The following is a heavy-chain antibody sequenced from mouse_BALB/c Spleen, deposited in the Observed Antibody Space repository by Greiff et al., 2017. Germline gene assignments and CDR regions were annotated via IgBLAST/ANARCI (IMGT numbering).Heavy chain of an antibody. Sequence: EVKLVESGTVLARPGASVKMSCKASGYSFTSYWMHWVKQRPGQGLEWIGAIYPGNSDTSYNQKFKGKAKLTAVTSASTAYMELSSLTNADSAVYYCTRVEDYYGSRAHYYAMDYWGQGTSVTVSS. V-gene: IGHV1-5*01. CDR1: GYSFTSYW. J-gene: IGHJ4*01. D-gene: IGHD1-1*01. CDR3: TRVEDYYGSRAHYYAMDY. CDR2: IYPGNSDT.